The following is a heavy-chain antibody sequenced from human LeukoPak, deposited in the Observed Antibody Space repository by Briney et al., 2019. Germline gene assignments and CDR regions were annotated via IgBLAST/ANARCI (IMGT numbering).Heavy chain of an antibody. J-gene: IGHJ4*02. CDR2: INSDGSWT. V-gene: IGHV3-74*01. Sequence: GGSLRLSCAASGNYWMRWVRQAPGKGLVWVSHINSDGSWTSYADSVKGRFTISKDNAKNTVYLQMSNLRAEDTAVYYCVSFYETYWGRGTLVTVSS. CDR1: GNYW. D-gene: IGHD2-2*01. CDR3: VSFYETY.